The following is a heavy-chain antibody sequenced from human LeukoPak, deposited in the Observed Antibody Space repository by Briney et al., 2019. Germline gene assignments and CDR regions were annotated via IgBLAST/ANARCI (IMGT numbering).Heavy chain of an antibody. CDR3: AKALRTSYYTSFDS. J-gene: IGHJ4*02. V-gene: IGHV3-23*01. CDR2: ISDGGGST. CDR1: GSTFSSYA. Sequence: GGSLRLSCAASGSTFSSYAMSWVRQAPGRGLEWVSGISDGGGSTYYADSVKGRFTISRDNSKNTVYLQMNSLRAEDTAIYYCAKALRTSYYTSFDSWGQGTLVTVSS. D-gene: IGHD2-2*02.